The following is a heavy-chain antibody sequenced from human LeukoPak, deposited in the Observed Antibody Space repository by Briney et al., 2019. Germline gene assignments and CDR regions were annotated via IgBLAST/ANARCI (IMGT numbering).Heavy chain of an antibody. V-gene: IGHV3-21*01. Sequence: GGSLRLSCAASGFTFSSYSMNWVRQAPGKGLEWVSSISSSSSCIYYADSVKGRFTISRDNAKNSLYLQMNSLRAEDTAVHYCARALGIAAAGRDYWGQGTLVTVSS. CDR1: GFTFSSYS. CDR2: ISSSSSCI. D-gene: IGHD6-13*01. CDR3: ARALGIAAAGRDY. J-gene: IGHJ4*02.